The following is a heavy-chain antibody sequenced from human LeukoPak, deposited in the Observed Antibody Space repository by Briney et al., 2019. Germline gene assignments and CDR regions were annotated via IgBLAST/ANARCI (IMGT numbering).Heavy chain of an antibody. CDR2: ISSTSLTI. D-gene: IGHD2/OR15-2a*01. J-gene: IGHJ2*01. Sequence: GGSLRLSCAASGFTFSTYNMNWVRQAPGKGLEWVSYISSTSLTIYYADSVKGRFTISRDNAKNSLFLQMNSLRAEDTALYYCAKDHIIYGSTGFFDLWGRGTLITVSS. CDR3: AKDHIIYGSTGFFDL. V-gene: IGHV3-48*01. CDR1: GFTFSTYN.